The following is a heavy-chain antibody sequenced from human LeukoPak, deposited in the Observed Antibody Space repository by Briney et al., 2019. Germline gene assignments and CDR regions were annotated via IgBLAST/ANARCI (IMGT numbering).Heavy chain of an antibody. V-gene: IGHV3-13*01. J-gene: IGHJ6*03. CDR3: ARHGTITMVRGRLRYYYMDV. D-gene: IGHD3-10*01. CDR2: IGTAGDT. CDR1: GFTFSSYD. Sequence: GGSLRLSCAASGFTFSSYDMHWVRQATGKGLEWVSAIGTAGDTYYPGSVKGRFTISRENAKNSLYLQMNSLRAEDTAVYYCARHGTITMVRGRLRYYYMDVWGTGATVTISS.